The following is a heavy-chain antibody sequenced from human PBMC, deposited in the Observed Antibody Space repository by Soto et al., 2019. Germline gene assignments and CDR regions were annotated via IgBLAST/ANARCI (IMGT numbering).Heavy chain of an antibody. D-gene: IGHD2-15*01. V-gene: IGHV3-23*01. J-gene: IGHJ6*03. CDR2: ISGSGGDT. CDR1: GFTFSSYA. CDR3: ARGVGYCSGGSCYSGPPYYYYYMDV. Sequence: GGSLRLSCAASGFTFSSYAMSWVRQAPGKGLEWVSAISGSGGDTYYAGSVKGRFTISRDNAKNSLYLQMNSLRAGDTAVYYCARGVGYCSGGSCYSGPPYYYYYMDVWGKGTTVTVSS.